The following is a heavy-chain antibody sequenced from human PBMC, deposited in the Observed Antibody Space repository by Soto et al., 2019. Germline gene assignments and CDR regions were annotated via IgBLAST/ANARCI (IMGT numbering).Heavy chain of an antibody. Sequence: GGSLRLSCAASGFTFSSYAMSWVRQAPGKGLEWVSAISGSGVSTYYADSVKGRFTISRDNSKNTLYLQMNSLRAEDTAVYYCAKSRGDYYGMDVWGQGTTVTVSS. CDR3: AKSRGDYYGMDV. D-gene: IGHD3-10*01. J-gene: IGHJ6*02. V-gene: IGHV3-23*01. CDR1: GFTFSSYA. CDR2: ISGSGVST.